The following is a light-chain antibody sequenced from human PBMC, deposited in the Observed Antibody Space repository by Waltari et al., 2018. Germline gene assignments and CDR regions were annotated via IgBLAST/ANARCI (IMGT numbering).Light chain of an antibody. V-gene: IGKV1-NL1*01. CDR2: GAS. CDR1: QGISNS. Sequence: DIQMTQSPSSLSASVGDRVTLTCRASQGISNSLAWYQQKPGKAPKLLLYGASRLESGVPPRFIGSGSGTDYTLTISSLQPDDFATYYCQQYYFTPYTFGQGTKLDIK. CDR3: QQYYFTPYT. J-gene: IGKJ2*01.